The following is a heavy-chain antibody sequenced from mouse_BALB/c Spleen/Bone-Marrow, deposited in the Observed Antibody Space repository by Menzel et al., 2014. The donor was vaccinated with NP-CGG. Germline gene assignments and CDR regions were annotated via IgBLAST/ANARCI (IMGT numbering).Heavy chain of an antibody. CDR2: ISDGGSYT. CDR1: GFTFSDYY. CDR3: ARDGNYYAMDY. D-gene: IGHD2-1*01. Sequence: EVKVEESGGGLVKPGGSLKLSCAASGFTFSDYYMYWVRQTPEKRLEWVATISDGGSYTYYPDSVKGRFTISRDNAKNNQYLQMSSHKAEDTAMYYCARDGNYYAMDYWGQGTSGTVSS. J-gene: IGHJ4*01. V-gene: IGHV5-4*02.